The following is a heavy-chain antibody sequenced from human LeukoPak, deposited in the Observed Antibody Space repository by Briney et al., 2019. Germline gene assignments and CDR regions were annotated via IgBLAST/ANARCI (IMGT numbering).Heavy chain of an antibody. J-gene: IGHJ4*02. D-gene: IGHD3-10*01. CDR1: GVTFNTYG. CDR2: IIPFFGTR. V-gene: IGHV1-69*13. CDR3: ARHRARIRHYGSANYYSLDF. Sequence: ASVKVSCKASGVTFNTYGISWVRQAPGQGLEWMGGIIPFFGTRNYAQKFQGRVTITSDESTKTAYMELNSLRSEDTAVYYCARHRARIRHYGSANYYSLDFWGQGTLVTVSS.